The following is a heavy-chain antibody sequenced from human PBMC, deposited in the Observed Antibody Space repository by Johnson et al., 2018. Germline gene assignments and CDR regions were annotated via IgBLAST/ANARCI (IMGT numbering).Heavy chain of an antibody. CDR2: ISWNSGSI. CDR3: AKAPVGGLGEGAEYFQH. Sequence: VQLVESGGGLVQPGRSLRLSCAASGFTFDDYAMHWVRQAPGKGLEWVSGISWNSGSIGYADSVKGRFTISRDNAKNSLYLQMNSLRAEDTALYYCAKAPVGGLGEGAEYFQHWGQGTLVTVSS. CDR1: GFTFDDYA. D-gene: IGHD3-16*01. V-gene: IGHV3-9*01. J-gene: IGHJ1*01.